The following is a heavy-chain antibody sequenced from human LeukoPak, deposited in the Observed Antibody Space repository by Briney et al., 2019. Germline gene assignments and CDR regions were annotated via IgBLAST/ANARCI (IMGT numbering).Heavy chain of an antibody. J-gene: IGHJ4*02. CDR1: GYTFTSYY. D-gene: IGHD2-15*01. V-gene: IGHV1-46*01. CDR2: INPSGGST. Sequence: ASVKVFCKASGYTFTSYYMHRVRQAPGQGLEWMGIINPSGGSTSYAQKFQGRVTMTRDTSTSTVYMELSSLRSEDTAVYYCARGSSVAYYFDYWGQGTLVTVSS. CDR3: ARGSSVAYYFDY.